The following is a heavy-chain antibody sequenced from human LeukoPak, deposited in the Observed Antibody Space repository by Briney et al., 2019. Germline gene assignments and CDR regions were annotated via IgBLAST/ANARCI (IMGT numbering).Heavy chain of an antibody. J-gene: IGHJ4*02. V-gene: IGHV3-30*03. CDR1: GFTFSSYG. D-gene: IGHD3-9*01. Sequence: PGGSLRLSCAASGFTFSSYGMQWVRQAPGKGLEWVAIISYDGRDKFYEDSVKGRFTISRDNSKNTPYLQMNSLRAEDTAVYYCARDKTPVDWYYFDYWGQGTLVTVSS. CDR3: ARDKTPVDWYYFDY. CDR2: ISYDGRDK.